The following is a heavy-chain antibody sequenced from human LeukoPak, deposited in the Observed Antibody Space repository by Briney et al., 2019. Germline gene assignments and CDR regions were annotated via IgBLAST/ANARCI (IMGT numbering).Heavy chain of an antibody. CDR3: ARGVLVATSPYYYYGMDV. V-gene: IGHV1-2*02. J-gene: IGHJ6*02. CDR1: GYTFTGYY. Sequence: ASVKVSCKASGYTFTGYYIHWVRQAPGQGLEWMGWINPNSGGTNYAQKFQGRVTMTRDTSISTAYMELSSLKSDDTAIYYCARGVLVATSPYYYYGMDVWGRGTAVTVSS. D-gene: IGHD5-12*01. CDR2: INPNSGGT.